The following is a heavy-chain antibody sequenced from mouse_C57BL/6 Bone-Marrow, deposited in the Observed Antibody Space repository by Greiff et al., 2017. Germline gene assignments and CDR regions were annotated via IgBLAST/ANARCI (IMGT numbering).Heavy chain of an antibody. D-gene: IGHD1-1*01. Sequence: QVQLQQPGAELVKPGASVKVSCKASGYTFTSYWMHWVKQRPGQGLEWIGRIHPSDSDTNYNQKLKGKATLTVDKSSSTACMQLSSLTSEDSAVYYCAIHYYGSSLFDYWGQGTTLTVSS. CDR1: GYTFTSYW. V-gene: IGHV1-74*01. CDR3: AIHYYGSSLFDY. J-gene: IGHJ2*01. CDR2: IHPSDSDT.